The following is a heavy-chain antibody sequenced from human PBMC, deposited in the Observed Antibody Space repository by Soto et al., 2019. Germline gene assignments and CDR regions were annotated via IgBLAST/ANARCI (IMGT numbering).Heavy chain of an antibody. CDR2: INHSGST. CDR1: GGSFSCYY. V-gene: IGHV4-34*01. Sequence: SETLSRTCAVYGGSFSCYYWSWIRQPPGKGLELIGEINHSGSTNYNPCLKSRVTISVDTSKNQFSLKLSSVTAADTAVYYCASTSGYCSGWAYDAMDVWGQGTTVTVSS. CDR3: ASTSGYCSGWAYDAMDV. D-gene: IGHD6-19*01. J-gene: IGHJ6*02.